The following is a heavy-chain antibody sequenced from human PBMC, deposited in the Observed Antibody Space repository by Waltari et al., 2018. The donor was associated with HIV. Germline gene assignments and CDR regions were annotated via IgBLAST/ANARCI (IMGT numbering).Heavy chain of an antibody. J-gene: IGHJ6*02. CDR2: ISGNNART. V-gene: IGHV1-18*01. Sequence: QVHLVQSGAEVKMPGASVRVSCKTYGYIFINYGVSWVRQAPGQGLEWLGWISGNNARTNYARRLKGRVTLTTDTSTGTAYMELRSLRSDDTAVYYCARGLGGSYYYGVDVWGQGTTVTVS. CDR1: GYIFINYG. CDR3: ARGLGGSYYYGVDV.